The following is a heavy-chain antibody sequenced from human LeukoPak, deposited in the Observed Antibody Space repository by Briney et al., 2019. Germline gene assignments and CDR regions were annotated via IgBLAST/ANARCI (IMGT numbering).Heavy chain of an antibody. CDR1: GGTFSSYA. CDR2: VNPNSGGT. D-gene: IGHD6-19*01. J-gene: IGHJ4*02. CDR3: SRGAPTIAMTGTGLDY. V-gene: IGHV1-2*02. Sequence: GASVKVSCKASGGTFSSYAISWVRQAPGQGLEWMGWVNPNSGGTNYAQKFQGRFTMTRDTSINTAYMEVSGLRSDDTAVYYCSRGAPTIAMTGTGLDYWGQGTLAAVSS.